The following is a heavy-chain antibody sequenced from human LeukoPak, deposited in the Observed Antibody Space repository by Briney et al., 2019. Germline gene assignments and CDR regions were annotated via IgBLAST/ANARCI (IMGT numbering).Heavy chain of an antibody. Sequence: PGGSLRLSCAASGFTFSSYAMHWVRQAPGKGLEWVAVISYDGSNKYYADSVKGRFTISRDNSKNTLYLQMNSLRAEDTAVYYCARRMMVDYGGADYWGQGTLVTVSS. D-gene: IGHD4-23*01. V-gene: IGHV3-30*04. CDR1: GFTFSSYA. CDR3: ARRMMVDYGGADY. CDR2: ISYDGSNK. J-gene: IGHJ4*02.